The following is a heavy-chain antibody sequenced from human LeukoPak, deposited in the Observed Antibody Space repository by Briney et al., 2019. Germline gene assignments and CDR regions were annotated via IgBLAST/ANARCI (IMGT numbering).Heavy chain of an antibody. V-gene: IGHV4-34*01. CDR1: GGSFSDYY. CDR3: ARARRNRGTGLGY. J-gene: IGHJ4*02. CDR2: INQRGST. D-gene: IGHD7-27*01. Sequence: SETLSLTCAVYGGSFSDYYWSWIRQPPGKGLEWIGEINQRGSTNYNPSLKSRVTISLDTSKNQFSLKLSSVTAADTAVYYCARARRNRGTGLGYWGQGTLVTVSS.